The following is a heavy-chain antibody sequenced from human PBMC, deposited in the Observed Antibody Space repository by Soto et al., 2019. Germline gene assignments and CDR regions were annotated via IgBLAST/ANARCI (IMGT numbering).Heavy chain of an antibody. J-gene: IGHJ5*02. CDR2: IIPILGIA. Sequence: SVKVSCKASGGTFSSYTISWVRQAPGQGLEWMGRIIPILGIANYAQKFQGRVTITADKSTSTAYMELSSLRSEDTAVYYCARDGGRRQWLDNWFAPWGQGTLVTVSS. CDR1: GGTFSSYT. V-gene: IGHV1-69*04. D-gene: IGHD6-19*01. CDR3: ARDGGRRQWLDNWFAP.